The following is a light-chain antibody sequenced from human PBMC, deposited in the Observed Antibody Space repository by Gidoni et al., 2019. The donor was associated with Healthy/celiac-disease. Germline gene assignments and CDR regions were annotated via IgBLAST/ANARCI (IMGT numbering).Light chain of an antibody. CDR1: QSVSSY. Sequence: EMVLTQSPATLSLSPGERATLSCRASQSVSSYLAWYQQKPGQAPRLLIYDASNRATGIPARFSGSRSVTGFTLPLSRLEPEDFAVYYCQQRSNWPITFGQWTRLEIK. V-gene: IGKV3-11*01. J-gene: IGKJ5*01. CDR2: DAS. CDR3: QQRSNWPIT.